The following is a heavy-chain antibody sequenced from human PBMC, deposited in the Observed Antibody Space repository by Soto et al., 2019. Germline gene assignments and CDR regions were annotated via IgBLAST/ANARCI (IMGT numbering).Heavy chain of an antibody. V-gene: IGHV1-18*01. CDR2: IGPYEGVT. CDR3: ARCYCSVGSCYTCWHFDL. CDR1: GYSFNDYG. J-gene: IGHJ2*01. D-gene: IGHD2-15*01. Sequence: QVQLEQSGAEVKKPGASVRVSCKASGYSFNDYGMSWVRQAPGQGLEWMGWIGPYEGVTNHAPTFQGRLTMTVGTSTTTADMELRSLRSGDTAIYYCARCYCSVGSCYTCWHFDLWGPGTLVTVTA.